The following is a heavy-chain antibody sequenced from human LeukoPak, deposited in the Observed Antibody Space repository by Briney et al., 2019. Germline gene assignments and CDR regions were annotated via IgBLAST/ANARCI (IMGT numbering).Heavy chain of an antibody. V-gene: IGHV4-59*01. Sequence: SETLSLTCTVSAGSITSYYWSWIRQPPGKGLEWIGYIYYSGSTNYNPSLKSRVTISVDTSKNQFSPRLSSVTAADTAVYYCVYSSGWYYFDYWGQGTLVTVSS. J-gene: IGHJ4*02. CDR2: IYYSGST. D-gene: IGHD6-19*01. CDR1: AGSITSYY. CDR3: VYSSGWYYFDY.